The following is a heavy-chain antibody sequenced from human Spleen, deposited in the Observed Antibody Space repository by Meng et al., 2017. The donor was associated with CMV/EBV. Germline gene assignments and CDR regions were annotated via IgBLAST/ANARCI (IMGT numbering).Heavy chain of an antibody. J-gene: IGHJ5*02. CDR2: VDPEDGET. D-gene: IGHD2-2*01. V-gene: IGHV1-69-2*01. CDR1: VTDYY. Sequence: VTDYYMHQVQQAPGKVLEWMGLVDPEDGETIYAETFQGRVTITADTSTDTAYMELSSLRSEDTAVYYCATPYCSSTSCSTGWFDPWGQGTLVTVSS. CDR3: ATPYCSSTSCSTGWFDP.